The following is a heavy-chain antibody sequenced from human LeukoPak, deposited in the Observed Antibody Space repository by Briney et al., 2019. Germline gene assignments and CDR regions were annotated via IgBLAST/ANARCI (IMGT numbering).Heavy chain of an antibody. Sequence: GASVKVCCKASGGTFSSYAISWVRQAPGQGLEWMGRIIPIFGTAKYAQKFQGRVTITMGESTSTAYMELSSLRSEDTAVYYCAREGDTVMVIFDYWGQGTLVTGSS. CDR1: GGTFSSYA. CDR3: AREGDTVMVIFDY. D-gene: IGHD5-18*01. V-gene: IGHV1-69*05. J-gene: IGHJ4*02. CDR2: IIPIFGTA.